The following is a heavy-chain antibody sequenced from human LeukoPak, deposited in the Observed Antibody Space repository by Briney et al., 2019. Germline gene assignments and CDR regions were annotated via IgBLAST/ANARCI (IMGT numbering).Heavy chain of an antibody. CDR2: ISYDGSNK. CDR3: ARVPVRFLDPLGSWFDP. CDR1: GFTFSSYA. D-gene: IGHD3-3*01. J-gene: IGHJ5*02. V-gene: IGHV3-30-3*01. Sequence: GRSLRLSCAASGFTFSSYAMHWVRQAPGKGLEWVAVISYDGSNKYYADFVKGRFTISRDNSKNTLYLQMNSLRAEDTAVYYCARVPVRFLDPLGSWFDPWGQGTLVTVSS.